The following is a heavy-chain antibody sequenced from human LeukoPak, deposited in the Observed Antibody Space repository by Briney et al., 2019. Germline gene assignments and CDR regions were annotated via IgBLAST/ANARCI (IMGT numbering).Heavy chain of an antibody. CDR2: ISSSSSYI. J-gene: IGHJ3*02. V-gene: IGHV3-21*01. CDR3: AQTRYYYDSSGHDAFDI. Sequence: GGSLRLSCAASGFTISSFSMNWVRQAPGKGLEWVSSISSSSSYIYYADSVKGRFTISRDNAKNSLYLQMNSLRAEDTAVYYCAQTRYYYDSSGHDAFDIWGQGTMVTVSS. CDR1: GFTISSFS. D-gene: IGHD3-22*01.